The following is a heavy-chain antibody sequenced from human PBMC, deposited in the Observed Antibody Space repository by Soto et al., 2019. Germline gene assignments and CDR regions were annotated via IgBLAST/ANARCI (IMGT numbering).Heavy chain of an antibody. V-gene: IGHV3-30-3*01. Sequence: QVQLVESGGGVVQPGRSLRLSCAASGFTFSSYAMHWVRQAPGKGLEWVAVISYDGSNKYYADSVKGRFTISRDNSKNTLYLQMNSLRAEDTAVYYCARDRYGSGSYTKRYYYYGMDVW. J-gene: IGHJ6*01. D-gene: IGHD3-10*01. CDR1: GFTFSSYA. CDR2: ISYDGSNK. CDR3: ARDRYGSGSYTKRYYYYGMDV.